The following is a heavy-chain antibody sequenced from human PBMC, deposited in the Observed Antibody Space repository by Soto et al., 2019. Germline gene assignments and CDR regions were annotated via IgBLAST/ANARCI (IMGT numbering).Heavy chain of an antibody. CDR1: GFTFSSYS. CDR2: ISSSSSTI. J-gene: IGHJ4*02. Sequence: GGSLRLSCAASGFTFSSYSMNWVRQAPGKGLEWVSYISSSSSTIYYADSVKGRFTISRDNAKNSLYLQMNSLRDEDTAVYYCARVGAREQWLVFDYWGQGTLVTVSS. D-gene: IGHD6-19*01. CDR3: ARVGAREQWLVFDY. V-gene: IGHV3-48*02.